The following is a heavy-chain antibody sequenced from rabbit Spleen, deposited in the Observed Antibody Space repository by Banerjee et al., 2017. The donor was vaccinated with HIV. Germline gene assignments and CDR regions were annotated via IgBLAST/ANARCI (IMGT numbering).Heavy chain of an antibody. D-gene: IGHD2-1*01. CDR1: GFSFSSSSY. Sequence: QEHLEESGGGLVQPAGSLTLTCTASGFSFSSSSYMCWVREAPGKGLEWIGCIFFRSGSVHYANWAKGRFTVSKISSTTVTLQLTTLTAADTATYFCARSGVLGGDYTWDLWGQGTLVTVS. J-gene: IGHJ3*01. CDR3: ARSGVLGGDYTWDL. V-gene: IGHV1S45*01. CDR2: IFFRSGSV.